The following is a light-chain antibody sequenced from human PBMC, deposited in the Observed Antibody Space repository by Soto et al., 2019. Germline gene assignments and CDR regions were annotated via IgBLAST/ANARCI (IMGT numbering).Light chain of an antibody. CDR3: QQYGSSPVT. Sequence: EIVLTQSPGTLSLSPGETATLSCRASQSVSSSYLAWYQQRPGQAPRLLIYGASGRATGIPDRFSGSGSGTDGTLTITTLEPEDLAEYYCQQYGSSPVTFGGGAKLEIK. CDR1: QSVSSSY. CDR2: GAS. J-gene: IGKJ4*01. V-gene: IGKV3-20*01.